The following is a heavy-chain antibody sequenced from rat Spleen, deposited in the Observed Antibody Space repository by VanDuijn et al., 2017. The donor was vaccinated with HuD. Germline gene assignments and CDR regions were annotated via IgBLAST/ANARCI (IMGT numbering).Heavy chain of an antibody. CDR3: ATDGYYDGTYYSVYVMDA. CDR2: ISYDGSGT. CDR1: GFTFSDYY. V-gene: IGHV5-29*01. D-gene: IGHD1-12*02. J-gene: IGHJ4*01. Sequence: EVQLVESGGGLVQPGRSLKLSCAASGFTFSDYYMAWVRQAPTKGLEWVATISYDGSGTYYRDSVKGRFTVSRNNAKTTLYLEMDSLRSEDSATYYCATDGYYDGTYYSVYVMDAWGQGASVTVSS.